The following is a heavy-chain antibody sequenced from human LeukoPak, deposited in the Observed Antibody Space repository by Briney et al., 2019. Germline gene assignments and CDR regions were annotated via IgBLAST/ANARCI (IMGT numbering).Heavy chain of an antibody. V-gene: IGHV3-64*01. CDR3: ARDEYGDYIFNY. CDR1: GFTFSTYT. CDR2: ISSDGVNT. D-gene: IGHD4-17*01. J-gene: IGHJ4*02. Sequence: PGRSLRLSCAASGFTFSTYTMHWVRQAPGKGLEYVSAISSDGVNTYYAKSVKGRFTISRDNSKNTLYLQMGSLRGEDMAVYYCARDEYGDYIFNYWGQGTQVTVSS.